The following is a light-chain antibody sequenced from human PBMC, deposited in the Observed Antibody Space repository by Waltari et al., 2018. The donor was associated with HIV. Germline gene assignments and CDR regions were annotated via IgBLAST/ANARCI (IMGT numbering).Light chain of an antibody. CDR3: AAWDDSLHGYV. Sequence: QSVLTQPPSASGTPGQRVTISCSGSSSHIGSNPINWYRQLPGPAPKLLIYSNNQWPSGVPDRFSGSKSGTSASLAISGLQSEDEADYYCAAWDDSLHGYVFGTGTKVTVV. CDR1: SSHIGSNP. J-gene: IGLJ1*01. CDR2: SNN. V-gene: IGLV1-44*01.